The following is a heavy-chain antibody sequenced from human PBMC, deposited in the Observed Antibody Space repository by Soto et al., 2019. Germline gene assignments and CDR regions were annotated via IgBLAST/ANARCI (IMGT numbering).Heavy chain of an antibody. CDR2: IYYSGST. J-gene: IGHJ5*02. V-gene: IGHV4-31*03. CDR3: EREIPGYSYNNWFDP. CDR1: GGSISSGGYY. D-gene: IGHD5-18*01. Sequence: QVQLQESGPGLVKPSQTLSLTCTVSGGSISSGGYYWSWIRQHPGKGLEWIGYIYYSGSTYYNPSLKSRVTLSVDTSNIQFYLQLSPVTAADPAVYYCEREIPGYSYNNWFDPWGQGTLVTVSS.